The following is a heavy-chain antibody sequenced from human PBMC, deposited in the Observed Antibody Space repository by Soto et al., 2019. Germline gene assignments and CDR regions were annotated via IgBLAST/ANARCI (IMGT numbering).Heavy chain of an antibody. D-gene: IGHD3-22*01. CDR1: GFSLSNAIMG. V-gene: IGHV2-26*01. Sequence: QVTLKESGPVLVKPTETITLTCTVSGFSLSNAIMGVSWIRQPPGKALEWLAHIFSNDEKSYSTSLKSRLTISKDTSKSQVVLTMTNMDPVDTATYYCARIRYYDSSDPARFDYWGQGTLVTVSS. CDR3: ARIRYYDSSDPARFDY. CDR2: IFSNDEK. J-gene: IGHJ4*02.